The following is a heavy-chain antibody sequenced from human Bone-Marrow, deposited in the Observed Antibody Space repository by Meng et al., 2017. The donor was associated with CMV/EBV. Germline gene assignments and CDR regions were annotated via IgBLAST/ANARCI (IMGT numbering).Heavy chain of an antibody. CDR3: ARVIGWELLLIGSGWFDP. CDR1: GYTFTSYY. CDR2: INPSGGST. D-gene: IGHD1-26*01. V-gene: IGHV1-46*01. Sequence: ASVKVSCKASGYTFTSYYMHWVRQAPGQGLEWMGIINPSGGSTSYAQKFQGRVTMTRDTSTSTVYMELSSLRSEDTAVYYCARVIGWELLLIGSGWFDPWGQGTRVTGSS. J-gene: IGHJ5*02.